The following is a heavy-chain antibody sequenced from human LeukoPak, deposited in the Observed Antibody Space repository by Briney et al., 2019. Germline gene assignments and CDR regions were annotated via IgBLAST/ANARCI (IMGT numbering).Heavy chain of an antibody. J-gene: IGHJ4*02. CDR2: ISSSSSII. Sequence: GGSLRLSCAASGFTFNSYSMNWVRQAPGKGLEWVSYISSSSSIIYYADSVKGRFTISRDNSKNTLYLQMNSLRAEDTAVYYCARVVSSSWDFDYWGQGTLVTVSS. V-gene: IGHV3-48*01. CDR1: GFTFNSYS. D-gene: IGHD6-13*01. CDR3: ARVVSSSWDFDY.